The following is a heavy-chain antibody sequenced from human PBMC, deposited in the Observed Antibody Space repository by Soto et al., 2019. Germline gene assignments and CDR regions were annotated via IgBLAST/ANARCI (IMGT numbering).Heavy chain of an antibody. CDR1: GGSITGYH. CDR3: ASYLEEGGGRGY. CDR2: THGSGIT. V-gene: IGHV4-59*01. D-gene: IGHD3-22*01. Sequence: QVQLQESGPGLVKPSETLSLTCTVSGGSITGYHWSWILQPPGPGLEWIGYTHGSGITNYNPPLQRRITISVDTSKNHSSLMLSAVTASDAAFYYCASYLEEGGGRGYWGQGHLVTVSS. J-gene: IGHJ4*02.